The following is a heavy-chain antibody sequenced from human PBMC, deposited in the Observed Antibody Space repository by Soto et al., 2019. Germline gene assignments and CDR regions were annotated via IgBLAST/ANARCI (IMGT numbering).Heavy chain of an antibody. V-gene: IGHV4-4*07. Sequence: XVTLSLTCTVSGGSISTYYWNWIRQSAGKGLEWIGRVYISGSTNYHPSLKSRVAMSVDTSNNQFSLKVTSVTAADTAVYYCARGGRDGFDIWGQGTMVTVS. J-gene: IGHJ3*02. CDR2: VYISGST. CDR3: ARGGRDGFDI. CDR1: GGSISTYY.